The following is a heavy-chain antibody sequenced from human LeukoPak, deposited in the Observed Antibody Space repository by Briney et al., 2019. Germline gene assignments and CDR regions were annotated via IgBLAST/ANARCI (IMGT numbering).Heavy chain of an antibody. CDR3: AREPQKTYAFDI. J-gene: IGHJ3*02. CDR1: GGSISSYY. V-gene: IGHV4-59*12. Sequence: SETLSLTCTVSGGSISSYYWSWIRQPPGKGLEWIGYIYYSGSTNYNPSLKSRVTISVDKSKNQFSLKLSSVTAADTAVYYCAREPQKTYAFDIWGQGTMVTVSS. CDR2: IYYSGST.